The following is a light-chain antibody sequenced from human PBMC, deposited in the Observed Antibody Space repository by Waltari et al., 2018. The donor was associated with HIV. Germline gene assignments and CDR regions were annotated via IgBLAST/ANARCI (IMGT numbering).Light chain of an antibody. CDR2: EVS. CDR1: SSDVGGYNY. CDR3: SSYTSSSTLV. Sequence: QSALTQPASVSGSPGQSITIPCTGTSSDVGGYNYVSWYQQHPGKAPRLMMYEVSNRPSGVSNRFSGSKSDNTASLTISGLQAEDEADYYCSSYTSSSTLVFGGGTKLTVL. V-gene: IGLV2-14*01. J-gene: IGLJ2*01.